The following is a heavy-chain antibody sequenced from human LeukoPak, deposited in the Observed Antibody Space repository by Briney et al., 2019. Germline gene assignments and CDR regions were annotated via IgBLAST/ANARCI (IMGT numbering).Heavy chain of an antibody. CDR3: ARTYDILTGYYA. V-gene: IGHV4-39*07. D-gene: IGHD3-9*01. Sequence: SETLSLTCTVSGGSISRSSYYWGWIRQSPGTGLEWIGSIYYSGTTYYNPSLKSRVTISVDTSKNQFSLKLSSVTAADTAVYYCARTYDILTGYYAWGQGTLVTVSS. J-gene: IGHJ5*02. CDR1: GGSISRSSYY. CDR2: IYYSGTT.